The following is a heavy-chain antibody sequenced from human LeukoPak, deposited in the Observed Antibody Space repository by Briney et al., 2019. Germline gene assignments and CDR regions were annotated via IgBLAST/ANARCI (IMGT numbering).Heavy chain of an antibody. J-gene: IGHJ6*02. CDR2: ISGSGGST. Sequence: PGGSLRLSCAASGFTFSSYAMSWVRQAPGKGLEWVSAISGSGGSTYYADSVKGRFTISRDNSKNTLYLQMNSLRAEDTAVYYRAQGVGSGAPPNYYYGMDVWGQGTTVTAS. CDR1: GFTFSSYA. CDR3: AQGVGSGAPPNYYYGMDV. D-gene: IGHD3-10*01. V-gene: IGHV3-23*01.